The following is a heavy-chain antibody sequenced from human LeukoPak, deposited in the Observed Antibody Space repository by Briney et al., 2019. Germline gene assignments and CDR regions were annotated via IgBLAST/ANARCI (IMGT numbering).Heavy chain of an antibody. J-gene: IGHJ4*02. CDR3: ASYCSGGSCYSKWYYFDY. CDR2: ISSSSSYI. CDR1: GFTFSSYS. Sequence: GGSLRLSCAASGFTFSSYSMNWVRQAPGKGLEWVSSISSSSSYIYYADSVKGRLTISRDNAKNSLYLQMNSLRAEDTAVYYCASYCSGGSCYSKWYYFDYWGQGTLVTVSS. V-gene: IGHV3-21*01. D-gene: IGHD2-15*01.